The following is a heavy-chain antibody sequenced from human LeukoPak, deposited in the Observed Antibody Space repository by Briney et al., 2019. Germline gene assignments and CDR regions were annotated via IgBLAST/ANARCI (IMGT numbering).Heavy chain of an antibody. Sequence: PSETLSLTCTVSGGPISSGGYYWSWIRQHPGKGLEWIGYIYYSGSTYYNPSLKSRVTISVDTSKNQFSLKLSSVTAADTAVYYCARGRNDFWSGYSSQFDYWGQGTLVTVSS. D-gene: IGHD3-3*01. J-gene: IGHJ4*02. CDR2: IYYSGST. CDR1: GGPISSGGYY. V-gene: IGHV4-31*03. CDR3: ARGRNDFWSGYSSQFDY.